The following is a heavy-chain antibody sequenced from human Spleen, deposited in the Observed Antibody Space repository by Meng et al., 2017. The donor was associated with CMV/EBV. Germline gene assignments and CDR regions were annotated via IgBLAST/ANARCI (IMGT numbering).Heavy chain of an antibody. D-gene: IGHD1-1*01. V-gene: IGHV3-21*06. Sequence: GESLKISCAASGFTFGSYSMNWVRQAPGKGLEWVSSISSSSSYIYYADSVKGRFTISRDNARNSLYLQMNSLRAEDTAVYYCARGGELERRHSFDMWGQGTMVTVSS. CDR1: GFTFGSYS. CDR2: ISSSSSYI. CDR3: ARGGELERRHSFDM. J-gene: IGHJ3*02.